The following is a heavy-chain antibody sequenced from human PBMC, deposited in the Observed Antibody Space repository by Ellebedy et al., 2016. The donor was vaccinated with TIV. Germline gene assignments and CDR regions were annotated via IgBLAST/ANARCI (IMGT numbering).Heavy chain of an antibody. J-gene: IGHJ4*02. V-gene: IGHV3-48*03. CDR2: ISNSGGPI. Sequence: GESLKISCVASGFIFNSYEMNWVRQAPGKGLEWISYISNSGGPIYYADSAKGRFTISRDNAKKSLYLQMNSLRAEDTAVYYCAITSRGYSIWWGQGTLVVVSS. CDR3: AITSRGYSIW. CDR1: GFIFNSYE. D-gene: IGHD5-12*01.